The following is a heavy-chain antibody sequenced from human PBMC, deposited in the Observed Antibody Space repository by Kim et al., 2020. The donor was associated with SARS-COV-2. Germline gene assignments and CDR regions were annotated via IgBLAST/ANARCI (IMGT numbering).Heavy chain of an antibody. J-gene: IGHJ6*02. CDR3: ARSGMDV. CDR2: INPSGVTT. CDR1: GFTFTNSY. V-gene: IGHV1-46*01. Sequence: ASVKVSCKASGFTFTNSYFHWVRQAPGQGLQWMGMINPSGVTTSYAQNFQGRATMTRDTSTSTVYMDLSSLRSEDTAVYYCARSGMDVWGQGTTVTVSS.